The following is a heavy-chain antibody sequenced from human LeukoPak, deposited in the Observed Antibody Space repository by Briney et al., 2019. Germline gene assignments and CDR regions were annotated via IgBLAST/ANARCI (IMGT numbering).Heavy chain of an antibody. CDR1: GFDFYNYL. Sequence: PGGSLRLSCAASGFDFYNYLMHWVRQAPGKGPEWVSEISWNGDTIGYADSVKGRFIISRDNARKSLYLQMNNLRPEDTALYYCASRYGSGSYLHSWGQGTLVTVSS. D-gene: IGHD3-10*01. J-gene: IGHJ5*02. CDR3: ASRYGSGSYLHS. CDR2: ISWNGDTI. V-gene: IGHV3-9*01.